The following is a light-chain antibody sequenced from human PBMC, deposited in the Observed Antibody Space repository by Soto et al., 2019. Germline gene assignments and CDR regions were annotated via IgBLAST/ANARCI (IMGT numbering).Light chain of an antibody. CDR2: GAS. V-gene: IGKV3-20*01. J-gene: IGKJ1*01. CDR3: QQYGSSRT. CDR1: LSFSSSY. Sequence: EIVLTQSPGTLSLSPGERATISCRACLSFSSSYLACFQQKLGQAPRLLIFGASSRATVIPDRFSGSGSGTDFTLTISRLEPEDFAVYYCQQYGSSRTFGQGTKVDIK.